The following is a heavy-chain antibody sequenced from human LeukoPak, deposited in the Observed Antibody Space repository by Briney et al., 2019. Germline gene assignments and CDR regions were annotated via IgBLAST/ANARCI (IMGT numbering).Heavy chain of an antibody. J-gene: IGHJ4*02. CDR1: GFTFGDYA. D-gene: IGHD3-3*01. V-gene: IGHV3-49*04. Sequence: GGSLRLSCTASGFTFGDYAMSWVRQAPGKGLEWVGFIRSKAYGGTTEYAASVKGRFTISRDDSKSIAYLQMNSLKTEDTAVYYCTRVAYYDFRSGYFPGYWGQGTLVTVSS. CDR2: IRSKAYGGTT. CDR3: TRVAYYDFRSGYFPGY.